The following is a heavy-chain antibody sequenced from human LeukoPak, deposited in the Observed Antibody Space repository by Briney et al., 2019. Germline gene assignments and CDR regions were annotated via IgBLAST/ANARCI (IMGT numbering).Heavy chain of an antibody. CDR3: ARDKLAVAGLHDY. V-gene: IGHV3-21*01. Sequence: GGSLRLSCAASGFTFSSYSMNWVRQAPGKGLEWVSSISSSSSSYIYYADSVKGRFTISRDNAKNSLYLQKNSLRAEDTAVYYCARDKLAVAGLHDYWGQGTLVTVSS. CDR2: ISSSSSSYI. CDR1: GFTFSSYS. D-gene: IGHD6-19*01. J-gene: IGHJ4*02.